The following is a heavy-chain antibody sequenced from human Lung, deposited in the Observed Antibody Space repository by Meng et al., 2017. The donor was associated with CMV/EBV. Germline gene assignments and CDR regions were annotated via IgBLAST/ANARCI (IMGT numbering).Heavy chain of an antibody. D-gene: IGHD1-26*01. CDR2: IYPHNGGT. CDR1: GVTLIDFF. CDR3: ARGRRVGNTAFDY. V-gene: IGHV1-2*06. J-gene: IGHJ4*02. Sequence: VSGVTLIDFFIPWVRPAPGQRLEWMGRIYPHNGGTRFAQRFQDRVTVTWDTSISTAYMELRNLRSDDTAAYYCARGRRVGNTAFDYWGQGTLVTVSS.